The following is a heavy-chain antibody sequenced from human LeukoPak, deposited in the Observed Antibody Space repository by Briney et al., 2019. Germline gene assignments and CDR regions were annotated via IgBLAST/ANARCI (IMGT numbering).Heavy chain of an antibody. CDR3: ARGAVDDYYLDH. J-gene: IGHJ4*02. V-gene: IGHV3-21*01. D-gene: IGHD6-19*01. CDR2: ISSSSSYI. Sequence: GGSLRLSCAASGFTFSSYSMNWVRQAPGKGLEWVSSISSSSSYIYYADSVKGRFTISRGNAKNSLYLQMNSLRAEDTAVYYCARGAVDDYYLDHGGQGTLVTVSS. CDR1: GFTFSSYS.